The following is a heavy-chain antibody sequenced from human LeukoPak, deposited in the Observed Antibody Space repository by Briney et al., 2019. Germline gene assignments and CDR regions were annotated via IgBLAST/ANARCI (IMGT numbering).Heavy chain of an antibody. CDR1: GFPFSSYW. CDR2: IKQDGSDK. V-gene: IGHV3-7*01. CDR3: ARLTGTTGFDH. Sequence: PGGSLRLSXAASGFPFSSYWMSWVGQAPGKGLEWVANIKQDGSDKYYVDSVKGRFTISRDNAKNSLYLQLNSLRADDTAVYYSARLTGTTGFDHWGQGTLVTVSS. J-gene: IGHJ4*02. D-gene: IGHD1-1*01.